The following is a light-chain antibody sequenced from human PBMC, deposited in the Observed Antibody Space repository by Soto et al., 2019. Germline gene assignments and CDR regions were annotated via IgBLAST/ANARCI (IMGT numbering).Light chain of an antibody. CDR2: GAS. CDR1: QSVSSSY. CDR3: QQSTAWPLP. Sequence: GTWTLTPGERVTLSCRASQSVSSSYLAWYQQKPGQAPRLLIYGASSRATGIPDRFSGSGSGTDFTLTISRLEPEDCALYYCQQSTAWPLPLGQRTKV. V-gene: IGKV3-20*01. J-gene: IGKJ1*01.